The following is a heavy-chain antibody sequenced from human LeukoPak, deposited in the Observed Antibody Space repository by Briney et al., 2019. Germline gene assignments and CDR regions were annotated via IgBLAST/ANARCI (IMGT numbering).Heavy chain of an antibody. Sequence: GGSLRLSCAASGFTFSSYGMNWLRQAPGKGLEWVSYISSSSSTIYYADSVKGRFTISRDNVKNSLYLQMNSLRDEDTAVYYCVRLDSYVDDYWGQGSLVTVSS. CDR3: VRLDSYVDDY. V-gene: IGHV3-48*02. D-gene: IGHD3-10*02. CDR2: ISSSSSTI. CDR1: GFTFSSYG. J-gene: IGHJ4*02.